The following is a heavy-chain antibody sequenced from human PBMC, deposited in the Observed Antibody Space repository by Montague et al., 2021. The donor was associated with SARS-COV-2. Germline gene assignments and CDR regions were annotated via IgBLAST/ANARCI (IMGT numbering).Heavy chain of an antibody. CDR2: INHSGGT. J-gene: IGHJ6*02. D-gene: IGHD2-2*01. CDR1: GGSFSGYY. CDR3: TREGYQVLWSDYYYYGMDV. Sequence: SETLSLTCAVYGGSFSGYYWSWIRQPPGKGLEWIGEINHSGGTNXXPSLKSGVTISVDTSKNQFSLKLSSVTAADTAVYYCTREGYQVLWSDYYYYGMDVWGQGTTVTVSS. V-gene: IGHV4-34*01.